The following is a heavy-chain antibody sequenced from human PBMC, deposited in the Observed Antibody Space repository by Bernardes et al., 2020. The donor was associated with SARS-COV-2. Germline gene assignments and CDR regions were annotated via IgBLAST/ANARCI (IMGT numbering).Heavy chain of an antibody. J-gene: IGHJ4*02. Sequence: SEPLSLTCAVYGGSFSGYYWSWIRQPPGKGLEWIGEINHSGSTNYNPSLKSRVTISVDTSKNQFSLKLSSVTAADTAVYYCARGDSSGYRAYYWGQGTLVTVSS. CDR3: ARGDSSGYRAYY. CDR1: GGSFSGYY. CDR2: INHSGST. V-gene: IGHV4-34*01. D-gene: IGHD3-22*01.